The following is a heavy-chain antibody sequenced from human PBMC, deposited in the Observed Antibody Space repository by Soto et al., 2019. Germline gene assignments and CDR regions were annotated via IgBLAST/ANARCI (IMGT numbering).Heavy chain of an antibody. V-gene: IGHV1-69*13. D-gene: IGHD2-2*01. CDR2: IIPIFGTA. CDR3: ARDTIVRPAARNYYYYYGMDV. CDR1: GGTFSSYA. J-gene: IGHJ6*02. Sequence: ASVKVSCKASGGTFSSYAISWVRQAPGQGLEWMGGIIPIFGTANYAQKFQGRVTITADESTSTAYMELSSLRSEDTAVYYCARDTIVRPAARNYYYYYGMDVWGQGTTVTVYS.